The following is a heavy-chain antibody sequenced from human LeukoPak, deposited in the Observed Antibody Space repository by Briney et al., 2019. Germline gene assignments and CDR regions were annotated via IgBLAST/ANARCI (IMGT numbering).Heavy chain of an antibody. J-gene: IGHJ4*02. D-gene: IGHD2-8*01. CDR2: ISGSGGST. CDR1: GFTFSSYA. V-gene: IGHV3-23*01. CDR3: ARDQPQYCTNGVCYRSGSFDY. Sequence: GGSLRLSCAASGFTFSSYAMSWVRQAPGKGLEWVSAISGSGGSTYYADSVKGRFTISRDNSKNTLYLQMNSLRAEDTAVYYCARDQPQYCTNGVCYRSGSFDYWGQGTLATVSS.